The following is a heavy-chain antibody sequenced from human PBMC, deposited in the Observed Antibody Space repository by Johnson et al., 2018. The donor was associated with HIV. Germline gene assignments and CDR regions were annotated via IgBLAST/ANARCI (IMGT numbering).Heavy chain of an antibody. CDR3: AKDWARIAAAQFDI. CDR1: GFTFDDYG. Sequence: VQLVESGGSVVRPGESLRLSCAASGFTFDDYGMSWVRQTPGKGLEWVSGINWNGGSTGYADSVKGRFTISRDNSKNTLHLQMNSLRAEDTAVYYCAKDWARIAAAQFDIWGQGTMVTVSS. V-gene: IGHV3-20*04. D-gene: IGHD6-13*01. J-gene: IGHJ3*02. CDR2: INWNGGST.